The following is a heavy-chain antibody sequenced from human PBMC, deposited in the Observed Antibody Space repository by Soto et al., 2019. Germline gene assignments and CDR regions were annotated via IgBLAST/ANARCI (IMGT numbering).Heavy chain of an antibody. D-gene: IGHD2-21*02. CDR2: IIPIFGTA. J-gene: IGHJ6*02. CDR3: AREHIVVVTAIHFYYGMDV. Sequence: SVKVSWKASGGTFSSYAISWVRQAPGQGLEWMGGIIPIFGTANYAQKFQGRVTITADESTSTAYMELSSLRSEDTAVYYCAREHIVVVTAIHFYYGMDVWGQGTTVTVSS. V-gene: IGHV1-69*13. CDR1: GGTFSSYA.